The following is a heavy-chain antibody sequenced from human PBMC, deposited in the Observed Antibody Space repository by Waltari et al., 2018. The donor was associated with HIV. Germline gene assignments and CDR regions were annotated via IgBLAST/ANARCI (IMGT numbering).Heavy chain of an antibody. CDR1: GGSISSGSYY. CDR3: ARWSLGSDY. D-gene: IGHD2-15*01. Sequence: QVQLQESGPGLVKPSQTLSLTCTVSGGSISSGSYYWSWIRQPAGKGREWIGLIYTRGSTNYNPSLKSRVTISVDTSKNQFSLKLSSVTAADTAVYYCARWSLGSDYWGQGTLVTVSS. V-gene: IGHV4-61*02. CDR2: IYTRGST. J-gene: IGHJ4*02.